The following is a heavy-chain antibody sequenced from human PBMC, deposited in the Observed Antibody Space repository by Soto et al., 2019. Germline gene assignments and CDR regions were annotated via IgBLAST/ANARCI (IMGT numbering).Heavy chain of an antibody. Sequence: LRLSFAASGFTFSSYGMHWVRQAPVKGLEWVAVISYDGSNKYYADSVKGRFTISRDNSKNTLYLQMNSLRAEDTAVYYCAKDSGGFYSSSSGGDWFDPWGQGTLVTVSS. D-gene: IGHD6-6*01. J-gene: IGHJ5*02. CDR2: ISYDGSNK. CDR1: GFTFSSYG. CDR3: AKDSGGFYSSSSGGDWFDP. V-gene: IGHV3-30*18.